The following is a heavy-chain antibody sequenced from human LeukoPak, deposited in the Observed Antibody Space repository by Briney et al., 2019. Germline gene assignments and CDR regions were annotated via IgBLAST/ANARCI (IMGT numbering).Heavy chain of an antibody. J-gene: IGHJ4*02. D-gene: IGHD2-2*01. CDR2: IYYSGST. Sequence: KPSETLSLTCTVSGGSISSGGYYWSWIRQHPGKGLEWIGYIYYSGSTYYNPSLKSRITISVDTSKNQFSLKLSSVTAPDTAVYCCARGFGGGSTSYAYPFGYWGQGTLVTVSS. CDR3: ARGFGGGSTSYAYPFGY. V-gene: IGHV4-31*03. CDR1: GGSISSGGYY.